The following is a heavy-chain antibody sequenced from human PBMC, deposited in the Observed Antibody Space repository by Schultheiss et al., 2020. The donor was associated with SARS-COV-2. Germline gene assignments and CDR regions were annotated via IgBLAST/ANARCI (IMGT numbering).Heavy chain of an antibody. D-gene: IGHD3-22*01. J-gene: IGHJ6*02. CDR3: AREAYYYDSSGYPLHGMDV. CDR2: ISAYNGNT. V-gene: IGHV1-18*01. CDR1: GYTFTSYG. Sequence: ASVKVSCKASGYTFTSYGISWVRQAPGQGLEWMGWISAYNGNTNYAQKLQGRVTMTTDTSTSTAYMELRSLRSDDTAVYYCAREAYYYDSSGYPLHGMDVWGQGTTVTVSS.